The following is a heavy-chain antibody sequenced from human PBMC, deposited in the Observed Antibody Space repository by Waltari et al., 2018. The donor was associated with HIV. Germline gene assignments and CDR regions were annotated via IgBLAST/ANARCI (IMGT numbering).Heavy chain of an antibody. CDR3: ARHSSLIAVAGDYYYGMDV. D-gene: IGHD6-13*01. CDR1: GGSISSSSYY. Sequence: QLQLQESGPGLVKPSETLSLTCTVSGGSISSSSYYWGWIRQPPGKGLEWIGSIYYSGSTSYNPSLKSRVTISVDTSKNQFSLKLSSVTAADTAVYYCARHSSLIAVAGDYYYGMDVWGQGTTVTVSS. CDR2: IYYSGST. J-gene: IGHJ6*02. V-gene: IGHV4-39*01.